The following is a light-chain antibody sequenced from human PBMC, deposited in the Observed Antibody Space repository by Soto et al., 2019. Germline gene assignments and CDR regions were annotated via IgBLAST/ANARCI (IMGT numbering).Light chain of an antibody. J-gene: IGLJ1*01. CDR3: GSFTTGSTLAWV. V-gene: IGLV2-14*01. CDR1: SNDIGTYEY. CDR2: GVN. Sequence: QSVLTQPACVSGSPGQSITISCTGSSNDIGTYEYVSWHQHHPGRAPKLIIFGVNDRPSGISDRFSGSKSGNTASLTIFGIQLEDEGVDYCGSFTTGSTLAWVFANGTKVTVL.